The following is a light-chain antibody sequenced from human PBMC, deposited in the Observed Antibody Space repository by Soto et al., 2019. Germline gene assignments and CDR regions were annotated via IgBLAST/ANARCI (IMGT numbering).Light chain of an antibody. J-gene: IGLJ2*01. Sequence: QAVVTQPPSVSGAPGQRVTISCTGSSSNIGAGYDVHWYQQLPGTAPKLLIYGNSNRPSGVPDRFSGSKSGTSASLAITGLQAEDEADYYCQSYDSSEVFGGGTKVTVL. V-gene: IGLV1-40*01. CDR3: QSYDSSEV. CDR2: GNS. CDR1: SSNIGAGYD.